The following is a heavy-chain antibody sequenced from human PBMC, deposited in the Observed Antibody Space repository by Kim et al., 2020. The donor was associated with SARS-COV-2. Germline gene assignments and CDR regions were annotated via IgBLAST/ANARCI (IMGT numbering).Heavy chain of an antibody. Sequence: GGSLRLSCAASGFTFSSYAMSWVRRAPGKGLEWVSAISGSGGSTYYADSVKGRFTISRDNSKNTLYLQMNSLRAEDTAVYYCAKDLYGYRTYSSSWYPGYWGQGTLVTVSS. D-gene: IGHD6-13*01. V-gene: IGHV3-23*01. J-gene: IGHJ4*02. CDR2: ISGSGGST. CDR1: GFTFSSYA. CDR3: AKDLYGYRTYSSSWYPGY.